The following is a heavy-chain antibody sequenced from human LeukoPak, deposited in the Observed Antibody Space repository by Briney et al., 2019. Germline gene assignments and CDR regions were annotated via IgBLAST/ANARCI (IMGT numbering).Heavy chain of an antibody. CDR3: TRDRSRAEDD. CDR1: GFTFSRYW. D-gene: IGHD1-14*01. J-gene: IGHJ4*02. Sequence: PGGSLRLSCAASGFTFSRYWVTWVRQAPGKGLEWVANIKEDGSEKYYVDSVKGRFTISRDNANNLLYLQMNSLRGEDTAVYYCTRDRSRAEDDWGQGTLVTVSS. V-gene: IGHV3-7*01. CDR2: IKEDGSEK.